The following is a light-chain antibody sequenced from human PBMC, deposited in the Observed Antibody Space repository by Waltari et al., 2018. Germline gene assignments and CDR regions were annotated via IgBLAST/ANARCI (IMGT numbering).Light chain of an antibody. V-gene: IGLV1-44*01. CDR2: RNS. Sequence: QSVLTQAPSASGTAGQSVPISCSGSRSNIGPNIINWYHHIPGAAPEVLIFRNSQRPSGVPDRLSGSKSGTSASLVISDLRSEDEGDYFCGGWDDNLNGPVIGGGTKLTVL. CDR1: RSNIGPNI. CDR3: GGWDDNLNGPV. J-gene: IGLJ3*02.